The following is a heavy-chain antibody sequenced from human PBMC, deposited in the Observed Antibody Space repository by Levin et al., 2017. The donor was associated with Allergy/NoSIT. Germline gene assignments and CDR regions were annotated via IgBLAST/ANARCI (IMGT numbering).Heavy chain of an antibody. Sequence: PSETLSLTCAVYGGSFSGYYWSWIRQPPGKGLEWIGEINHSGSTNYNPSLKSRVTISVDTSKNQFSLKLSSVTAADTAVYYCARVSPWNYSLYYYYGMDVWGQGTTVTVSS. D-gene: IGHD1-7*01. CDR1: GGSFSGYY. V-gene: IGHV4-34*01. CDR2: INHSGST. CDR3: ARVSPWNYSLYYYYGMDV. J-gene: IGHJ6*02.